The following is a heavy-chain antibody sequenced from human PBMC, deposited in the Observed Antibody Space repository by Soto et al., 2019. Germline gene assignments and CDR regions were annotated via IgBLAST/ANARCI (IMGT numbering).Heavy chain of an antibody. J-gene: IGHJ4*02. D-gene: IGHD2-8*02. CDR3: ARDKITGLFDY. Sequence: SETLSLTCTVSGGSISTSSYYWGWIRQPPGKGLEWIGSIYYSGSTYYNPSLKSRVTISVDTSKNQFSLKLSSVTAADTAVYYCARDKITGLFDYWGQGTLVTVSS. CDR1: GGSISTSSYY. CDR2: IYYSGST. V-gene: IGHV4-39*02.